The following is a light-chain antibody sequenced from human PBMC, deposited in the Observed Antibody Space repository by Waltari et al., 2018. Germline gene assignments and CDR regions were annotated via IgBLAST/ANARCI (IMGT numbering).Light chain of an antibody. CDR1: TGVANY. Sequence: TCQASTGVANYLGWYQKKPGKAPKLLIYDASTVTTGVPSMFSGRGSGTDFTLIITGLQPEDVATYYCQQYDHMPITFGQGTRAEIE. CDR2: DAS. V-gene: IGKV1-33*01. J-gene: IGKJ5*01. CDR3: QQYDHMPIT.